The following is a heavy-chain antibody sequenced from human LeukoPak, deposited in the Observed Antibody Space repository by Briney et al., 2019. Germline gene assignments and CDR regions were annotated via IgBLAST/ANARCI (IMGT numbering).Heavy chain of an antibody. Sequence: GASVKVSCKASGYIFTSFGITWVRQAPGQGLEWMGWISIYNGNTKYAQKLQGRVTMTTDTSTSTAYMELRSLRSDDTAVYYCATAVTITMVRGDNWFDPWGQGTLVTVSS. V-gene: IGHV1-18*01. D-gene: IGHD3-10*01. CDR2: ISIYNGNT. CDR3: ATAVTITMVRGDNWFDP. CDR1: GYIFTSFG. J-gene: IGHJ5*02.